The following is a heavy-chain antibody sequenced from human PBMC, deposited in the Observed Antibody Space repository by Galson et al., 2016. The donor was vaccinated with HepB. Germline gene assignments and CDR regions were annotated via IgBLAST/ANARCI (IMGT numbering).Heavy chain of an antibody. CDR3: AKMTVSIAFYSDAFDI. CDR1: GFIFSSYA. Sequence: SLRLSCAASGFIFSSYAMSWVRQAPGKGLEWVSAISGSGGSTYYADSVKGRFTISTDNSKNMMYLQMNSLRAEDTAVYYCAKMTVSIAFYSDAFDIWGQGTMVTVSS. CDR2: ISGSGGST. D-gene: IGHD3-22*01. V-gene: IGHV3-23*01. J-gene: IGHJ3*02.